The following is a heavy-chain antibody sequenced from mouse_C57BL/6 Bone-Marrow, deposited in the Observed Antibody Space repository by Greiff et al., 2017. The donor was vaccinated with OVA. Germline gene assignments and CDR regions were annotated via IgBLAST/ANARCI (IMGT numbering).Heavy chain of an antibody. V-gene: IGHV1-69*01. CDR3: AREGFYYGNYVFAY. CDR2: IDPSDSYT. Sequence: QVQLQQPGAELVMPGASVKLSCKASGYTFTSYWMHWVKQRPGQGLEWIGEIDPSDSYTNYNQKFKGKSTLTVDKSPSTAYMQLSSLTSEDSAVYYCAREGFYYGNYVFAYWGQGTLVTVSA. J-gene: IGHJ3*01. CDR1: GYTFTSYW. D-gene: IGHD2-1*01.